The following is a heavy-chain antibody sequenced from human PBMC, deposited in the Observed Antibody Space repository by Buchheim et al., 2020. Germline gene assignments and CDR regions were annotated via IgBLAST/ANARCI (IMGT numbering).Heavy chain of an antibody. CDR1: GFTFSSYA. V-gene: IGHV3-23*01. CDR2: ISGSGGST. CDR3: AKAGAGDCSSTSCYYYGMDV. D-gene: IGHD2-2*01. J-gene: IGHJ6*02. Sequence: EVQLLESGGGLVQPGGSLRLSCAASGFTFSSYAMSWVRQAPGKGLEWVSAISGSGGSTYYADSVKGRFTISRDNSKNTLYLQMNSLRAEDTAVYYCAKAGAGDCSSTSCYYYGMDVWGQGTT.